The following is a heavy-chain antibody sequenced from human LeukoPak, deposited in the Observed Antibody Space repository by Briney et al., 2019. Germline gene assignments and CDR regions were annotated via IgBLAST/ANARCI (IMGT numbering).Heavy chain of an antibody. CDR3: ARLRFSGGNPFDY. J-gene: IGHJ4*02. V-gene: IGHV4-39*01. Sequence: SETLSLTCTVSGGSISSSSYYWVWVRQPPGKGLEWIGSVYYSGSTYYKSSLKSRVTISGDTSKNQFSLKLSSVTAADTAVYYCARLRFSGGNPFDYWGQGTLVTASS. CDR2: VYYSGST. D-gene: IGHD3-16*01. CDR1: GGSISSSSYY.